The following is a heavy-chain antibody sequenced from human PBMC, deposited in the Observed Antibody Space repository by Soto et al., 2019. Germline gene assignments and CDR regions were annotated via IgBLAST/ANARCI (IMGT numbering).Heavy chain of an antibody. V-gene: IGHV1-18*01. D-gene: IGHD3-10*01. CDR2: ISDYNGNT. CDR3: ARDGYYGSGSYGMDV. J-gene: IGHJ6*02. CDR1: GYTFNNYG. Sequence: QVQLVQYGAEVKKPGASVKVSCKTSGYTFNNYGISWVRQAHGQGLEWMGWISDYNGNTNYPQKFQGRVTMTTDISTKTVYMVLTSLRSDETAVSYCARDGYYGSGSYGMDVWGRGTTVSVSS.